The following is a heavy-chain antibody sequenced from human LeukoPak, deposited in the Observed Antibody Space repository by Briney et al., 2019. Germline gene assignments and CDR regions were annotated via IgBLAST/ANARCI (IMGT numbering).Heavy chain of an antibody. J-gene: IGHJ6*04. Sequence: PGGSLRLSCAASGFTVSSNYMSWVRQAPGKGLEWVSYISSSGSTIYYADSVKGRFTISRDNAKNSLYLQMNSLKAEDTAVYYCAELGITMIGGVWGKGTTVTISS. D-gene: IGHD3-10*02. V-gene: IGHV3-11*04. CDR2: ISSSGSTI. CDR1: GFTVSSNY. CDR3: AELGITMIGGV.